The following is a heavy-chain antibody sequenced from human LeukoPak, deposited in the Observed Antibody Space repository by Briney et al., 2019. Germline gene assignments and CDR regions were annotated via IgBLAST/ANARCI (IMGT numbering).Heavy chain of an antibody. V-gene: IGHV4-34*01. CDR3: ARVYYSNSYDYWYFDL. D-gene: IGHD6-13*01. CDR2: INHGGST. CDR1: GGSLSGYY. Sequence: SETLSLTCAVHGGSLSGYYWSWIRQSPGKGLEWIGEINHGGSTNYNPSLKSRVTISVDTSKNQFSLKLSSVTAADTAVYYCARVYYSNSYDYWYFDLWGRGTLVTVSS. J-gene: IGHJ2*01.